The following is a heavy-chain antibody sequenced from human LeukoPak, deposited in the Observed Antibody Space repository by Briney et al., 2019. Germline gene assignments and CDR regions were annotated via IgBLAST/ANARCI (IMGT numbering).Heavy chain of an antibody. Sequence: SETLSLTCDVSGGSVTSTNWWTWFRQPPGKGLEWIGEYHLDGRTNYKPPLKSRLVMSAELPETHVSLKLISVTAADTAVYYCAREGGFYRPLDYWGQGTLATVSS. V-gene: IGHV4-4*02. CDR2: YHLDGRT. CDR1: GGSVTSTNW. D-gene: IGHD6-25*01. J-gene: IGHJ4*02. CDR3: AREGGFYRPLDY.